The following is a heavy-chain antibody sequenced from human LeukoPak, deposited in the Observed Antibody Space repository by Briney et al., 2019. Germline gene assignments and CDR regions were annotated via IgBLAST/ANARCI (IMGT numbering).Heavy chain of an antibody. CDR2: IYYSGST. J-gene: IGHJ6*02. Sequence: SETLSLTCTVSGGSISSGGYYWSWIRQHPGKGLEWIGYIYYSGSTYYNPSLKSRVTISVDTSKNRFSLKLSSVTAADTAVYYCARGSPRHIVVVTAMDGMDVWGQGTTVTVSS. CDR1: GGSISSGGYY. V-gene: IGHV4-31*03. D-gene: IGHD2-21*02. CDR3: ARGSPRHIVVVTAMDGMDV.